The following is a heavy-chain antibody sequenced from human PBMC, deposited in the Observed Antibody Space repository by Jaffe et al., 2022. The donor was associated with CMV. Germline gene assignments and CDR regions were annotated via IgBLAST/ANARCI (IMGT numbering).Heavy chain of an antibody. CDR3: AKDHSNSWFYFDY. V-gene: IGHV3-30*18. Sequence: QVQLVESGGGVVQPGRSLRLSCEASGFTFSTYGMHWVRQAPGKGLEWVAVISYIGSNKYYADSVKGRFTISRDNSKNTLYLQMNSLRAEDTAVYYCAKDHSNSWFYFDYWGQGTLVTVSS. CDR1: GFTFSTYG. D-gene: IGHD6-13*01. J-gene: IGHJ4*02. CDR2: ISYIGSNK.